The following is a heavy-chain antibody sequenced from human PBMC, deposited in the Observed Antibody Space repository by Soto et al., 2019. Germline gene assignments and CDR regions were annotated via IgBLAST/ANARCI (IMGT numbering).Heavy chain of an antibody. Sequence: GGSLRLSCPASGFTFSDYYMSWIRQAPGKGLEWVSYISAGTRGHTNYADSVKGRFTISRDNTKNSLYLQLNSLRAEDTAMYYCARDFYYGSGTYIIDWGQGTLVTVSS. J-gene: IGHJ4*02. CDR3: ARDFYYGSGTYIID. CDR2: ISAGTRGHT. D-gene: IGHD3-10*01. V-gene: IGHV3-11*05. CDR1: GFTFSDYY.